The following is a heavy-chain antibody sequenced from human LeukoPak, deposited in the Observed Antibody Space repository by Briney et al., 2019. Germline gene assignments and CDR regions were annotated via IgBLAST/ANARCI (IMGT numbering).Heavy chain of an antibody. D-gene: IGHD3-10*01. CDR1: GGSVSSENSY. V-gene: IGHV4-61*02. CDR3: ARGYYYRG. Sequence: TLSLTCTFSGGSVSSENSYWNWIRQPAGKGLEWIGRIYADGSSTYNPSLKSRVTISVDTSKNQFSLRMTSMTAADTAVYYCARGYYYRGWGQGTLVTVSS. J-gene: IGHJ4*02. CDR2: IYADGSS.